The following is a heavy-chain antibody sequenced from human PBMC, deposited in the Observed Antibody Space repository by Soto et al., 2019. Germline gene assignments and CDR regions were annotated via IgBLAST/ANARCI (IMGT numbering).Heavy chain of an antibody. CDR2: INAGNGNT. V-gene: IGHV1-3*01. Sequence: ASVKVSCKASGYTFTSYAMHWVRQAPGQRLEWMGWINAGNGNTKYSQKFQGRVTITRDTSASTAYMELSSLRFEDTAVYFCATAIADDAFDIWGRGTMVTVSS. J-gene: IGHJ3*02. CDR1: GYTFTSYA. D-gene: IGHD2-2*01. CDR3: ATAIADDAFDI.